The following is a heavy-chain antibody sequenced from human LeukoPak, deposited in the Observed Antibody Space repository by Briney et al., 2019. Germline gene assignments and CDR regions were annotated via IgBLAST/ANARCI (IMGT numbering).Heavy chain of an antibody. J-gene: IGHJ4*02. CDR2: ISWNSGSI. Sequence: GGSLRLSCAASGFTFDDYAMHWVRQAPGKGLEGVSGISWNSGSIGYADSVKGRSTISRDNSKNTVYLQMNSLRAEDTAVYYCAKTLHYGHFGKFDSWGQGTLVTVSS. CDR3: AKTLHYGHFGKFDS. D-gene: IGHD4-17*01. CDR1: GFTFDDYA. V-gene: IGHV3-9*01.